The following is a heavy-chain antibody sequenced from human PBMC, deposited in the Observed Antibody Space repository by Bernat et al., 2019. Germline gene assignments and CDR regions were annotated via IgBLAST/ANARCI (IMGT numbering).Heavy chain of an antibody. CDR3: ARGLGVRGVINPMNYYYGMDV. Sequence: QVQLVQSGAEVKKPGSSVKVSCKASGGTFSSYAISWVRQAPGQGLEWMGGIIPIFGTANYAQKFQGRVTITADESTSTAYMELSSLRSEDTAVYYCARGLGVRGVINPMNYYYGMDVWGQGTTVTVSS. D-gene: IGHD3-10*01. CDR1: GGTFSSYA. J-gene: IGHJ6*02. V-gene: IGHV1-69*01. CDR2: IIPIFGTA.